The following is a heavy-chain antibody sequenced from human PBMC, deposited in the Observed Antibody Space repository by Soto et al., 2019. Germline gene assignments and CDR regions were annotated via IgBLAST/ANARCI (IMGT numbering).Heavy chain of an antibody. CDR1: GYTFTGYT. J-gene: IGHJ4*02. CDR2: INSSSSDS. V-gene: IGHV1-2*02. CDR3: ATEMATIKGFFDK. Sequence: QAHLVQSGAEVKKPGASVKVSCKASGYTFTGYTFHWVRQAPGQGLEWMAWINSSSSDSSYAPKIQGRVTVTMDAPSSTAYMELTILRSDDTAVYYCATEMATIKGFFDKWGQGTRVAVSS. D-gene: IGHD2-8*01.